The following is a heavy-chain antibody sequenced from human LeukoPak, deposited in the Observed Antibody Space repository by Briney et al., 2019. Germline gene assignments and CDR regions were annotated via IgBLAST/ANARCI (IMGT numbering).Heavy chain of an antibody. D-gene: IGHD6-13*01. J-gene: IGHJ4*02. CDR1: GGXFSSYA. Sequence: SVKVSCKASGGXFSSYAMSWVRQAPGQGLEWMGGIIPIFGTANYAQKFQGRVTITADESTSTAYMELSSLRSEDTAVYYCARPLAAGTFGYWGQGTLVTVSS. CDR2: IIPIFGTA. CDR3: ARPLAAGTFGY. V-gene: IGHV1-69*01.